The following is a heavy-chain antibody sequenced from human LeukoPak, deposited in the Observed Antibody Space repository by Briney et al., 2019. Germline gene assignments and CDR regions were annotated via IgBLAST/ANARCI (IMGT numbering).Heavy chain of an antibody. D-gene: IGHD6-19*01. Sequence: SETLSLTCAVYGGSFSGYYWSWIRQPPGKGLEWIGEINHSGSTNYNPSLKSRVTISVDTSKNQFSLKLSSVTAADTAVYYCARTRWAVAGYFHVSEGCLDYWGQGTLVTVSS. CDR2: INHSGST. V-gene: IGHV4-34*01. J-gene: IGHJ4*02. CDR1: GGSFSGYY. CDR3: ARTRWAVAGYFHVSEGCLDY.